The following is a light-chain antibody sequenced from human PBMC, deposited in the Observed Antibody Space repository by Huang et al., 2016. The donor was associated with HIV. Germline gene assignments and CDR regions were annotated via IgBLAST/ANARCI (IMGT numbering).Light chain of an antibody. CDR1: PSVLSPSNNRNH. J-gene: IGKJ2*03. CDR2: WAT. Sequence: DLAMTQSPDSLAVSLGERATISCVSSPSVLSPSNNRNHLAWYQQKPRQPPKLLIYWATTRESGVPDRFRGSGSATDFTLTSDSLQAEDVALYFCQQYYSIPGFGQGTYVEV. V-gene: IGKV4-1*01. CDR3: QQYYSIPG.